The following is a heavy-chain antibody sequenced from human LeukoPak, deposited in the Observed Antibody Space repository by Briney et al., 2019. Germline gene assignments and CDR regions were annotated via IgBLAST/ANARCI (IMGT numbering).Heavy chain of an antibody. CDR2: ISGSGDYT. Sequence: PGGSLRLSCAASGFTFNNYAMSWVRQAPGKGLEWVSSISGSGDYTFYADSVKGRFTISRDNSKDTLYLQVNSLRVEDTAIYYRAKDRPNYYGTNGHYYTRNGDYWGQGTLVTVSS. CDR1: GFTFNNYA. D-gene: IGHD3-22*01. V-gene: IGHV3-23*01. J-gene: IGHJ4*02. CDR3: AKDRPNYYGTNGHYYTRNGDY.